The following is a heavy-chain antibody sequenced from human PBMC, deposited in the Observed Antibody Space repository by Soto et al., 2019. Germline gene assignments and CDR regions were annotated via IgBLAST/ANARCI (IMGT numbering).Heavy chain of an antibody. CDR2: ISGSGGST. J-gene: IGHJ1*01. Sequence: GGSLRLSCAASGFTFSSYAMSWVRQAPGKGLEWVSAISGSGGSTYYADSVKGRFTISRDNSKNTLYLQMNSLRAEDTAVYYCSTGYSSSWYEDEYFQHWGQGTLVTVSS. CDR1: GFTFSSYA. CDR3: STGYSSSWYEDEYFQH. V-gene: IGHV3-23*01. D-gene: IGHD6-13*01.